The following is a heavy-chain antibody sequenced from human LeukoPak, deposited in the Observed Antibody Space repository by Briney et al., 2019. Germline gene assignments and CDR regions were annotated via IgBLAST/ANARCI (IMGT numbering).Heavy chain of an antibody. D-gene: IGHD3-10*01. Sequence: ASVKVSCKASGYTFTSYYMHWVRQAPGQGLEWMGIINPSGGSTSYAQKFQGRVTMTRDTSTSTVYMELSSLRSEDTAVYYCARDRRITMVRGVTSNNWFDPWGQGTLVTVSS. CDR1: GYTFTSYY. V-gene: IGHV1-46*01. J-gene: IGHJ5*02. CDR2: INPSGGST. CDR3: ARDRRITMVRGVTSNNWFDP.